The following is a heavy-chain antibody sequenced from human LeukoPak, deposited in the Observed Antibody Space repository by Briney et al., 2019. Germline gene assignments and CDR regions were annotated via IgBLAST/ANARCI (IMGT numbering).Heavy chain of an antibody. CDR2: ISSSSSYI. D-gene: IGHD4-17*01. V-gene: IGHV3-21*01. Sequence: PGRSLRLSCAASGFTFSSYSMNWVRQAPGKGLEWVSSISSSSSYIYYADSVKGRFTISRDNAKNSLYLQMNSLRAEDTAVYYCARDSTVTTYLDYWGQGTLVTVSS. CDR1: GFTFSSYS. CDR3: ARDSTVTTYLDY. J-gene: IGHJ4*02.